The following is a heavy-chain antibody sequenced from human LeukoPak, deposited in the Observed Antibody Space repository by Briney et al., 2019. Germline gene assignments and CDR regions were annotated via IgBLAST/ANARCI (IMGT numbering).Heavy chain of an antibody. D-gene: IGHD3-3*01. J-gene: IGHJ6*03. CDR3: ARGQDDFWSASVAYYYYHYYMDV. CDR1: GFTFSSYA. Sequence: GGSLRLSCAASGFTFSSYAMHWVRQAPGKGLEWVAVISYDGSNKYYADSVKGRFTISSDNSKNTLYLEMNSLRAEDTAVYYCARGQDDFWSASVAYYYYHYYMDVWGKGTTVTVSS. CDR2: ISYDGSNK. V-gene: IGHV3-30*04.